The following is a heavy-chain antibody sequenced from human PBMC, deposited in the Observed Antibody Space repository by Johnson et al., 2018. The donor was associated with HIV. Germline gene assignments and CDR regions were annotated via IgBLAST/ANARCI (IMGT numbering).Heavy chain of an antibody. CDR2: IQNDGSNK. Sequence: QEKLVESGGGVVQPGGSLRVPCAASGFTFNIHGVHWVRRAPGKGLEWVAYIQNDGSNKYYRDSVKGRITVSRDISKNTLYLQMNSLRAEDTTVYYCARAAFPYSSGWYRPLDAFDIWGQGTMVTVSS. CDR1: GFTFNIHG. CDR3: ARAAFPYSSGWYRPLDAFDI. J-gene: IGHJ3*02. V-gene: IGHV3-30*02. D-gene: IGHD6-19*01.